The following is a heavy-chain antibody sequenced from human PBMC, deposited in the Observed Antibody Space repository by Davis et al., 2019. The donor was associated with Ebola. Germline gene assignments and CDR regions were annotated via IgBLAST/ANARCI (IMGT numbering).Heavy chain of an antibody. J-gene: IGHJ4*02. CDR3: ARLLEQQLAYYFDY. Sequence: GESLKISCKGSGDSFITDWIGWVRQMPGKGLEWMGIIYPGDSDTRYSPSFQGQVTISADKSISTAYLQWSSLKASDTAMYYCARLLEQQLAYYFDYWGQGTLVTVSS. CDR1: GDSFITDW. CDR2: IYPGDSDT. V-gene: IGHV5-51*01. D-gene: IGHD6-13*01.